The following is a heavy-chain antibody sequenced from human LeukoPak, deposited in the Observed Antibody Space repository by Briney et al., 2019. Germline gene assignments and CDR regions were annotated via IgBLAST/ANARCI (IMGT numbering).Heavy chain of an antibody. CDR3: ARDHNSENWGSLGG. D-gene: IGHD7-27*01. CDR1: GYTFTSYG. V-gene: IGHV1-18*01. CDR2: ISGYSGNA. Sequence: ASVKVSCKASGYTFTSYGISWVRQAPGQGLEWLGWISGYSGNANYAQNLQGRVTMTTDTSTSTAYMELRSLRSDDTAVYYCARDHNSENWGSLGGWGQGALVTVSS. J-gene: IGHJ4*02.